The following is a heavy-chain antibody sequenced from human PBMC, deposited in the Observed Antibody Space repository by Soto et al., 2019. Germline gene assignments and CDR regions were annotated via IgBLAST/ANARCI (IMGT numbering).Heavy chain of an antibody. D-gene: IGHD3-10*01. CDR1: GFTFNSYA. CDR3: ARRGAGSGSFDY. CDR2: ISSSGVST. Sequence: EVQLLESGGGLVQPGGSLRLSCAASGFTFNSYAMSWVRQAPGKGLEWVSGISSSGVSTFYADSVKGRFTISRDNSKNTLYLQMNSLRAEDTAVYYCARRGAGSGSFDYWGQGALVTVSS. J-gene: IGHJ4*02. V-gene: IGHV3-23*01.